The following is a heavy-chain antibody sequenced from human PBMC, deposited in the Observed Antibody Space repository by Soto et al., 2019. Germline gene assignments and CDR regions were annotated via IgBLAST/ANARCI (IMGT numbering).Heavy chain of an antibody. CDR2: ISGSDGKT. D-gene: IGHD3-3*01. Sequence: AGSLRLSCAASGFSFGSYALSWVRQAPGKGLEWVSTISGSDGKTFYADSVKGRFSISRDTSQSTLYLQVNSLRADDTAMYYCARWSYLDYWGQGTRVPVSS. CDR1: GFSFGSYA. V-gene: IGHV3-23*01. J-gene: IGHJ4*02. CDR3: ARWSYLDY.